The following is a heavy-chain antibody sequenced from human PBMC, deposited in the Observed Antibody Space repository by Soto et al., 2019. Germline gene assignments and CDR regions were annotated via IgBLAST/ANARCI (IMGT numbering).Heavy chain of an antibody. Sequence: SGTLSLTCTVSGGSISSSSYYWGWIRQPPGKGLEWIGSIYYSGSTYYNPSLKSRVTISVDTSKNQFSLKLSSVTAADTAVYYCARLNPRYYDSSGYYYRWYYFDYWGQGTLVTVSS. V-gene: IGHV4-39*01. J-gene: IGHJ4*02. D-gene: IGHD3-22*01. CDR1: GGSISSSSYY. CDR3: ARLNPRYYDSSGYYYRWYYFDY. CDR2: IYYSGST.